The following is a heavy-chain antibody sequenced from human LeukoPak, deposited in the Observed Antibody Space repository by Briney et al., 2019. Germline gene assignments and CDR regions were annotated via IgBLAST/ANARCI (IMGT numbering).Heavy chain of an antibody. CDR2: ISGSGGNT. D-gene: IGHD1-26*01. V-gene: IGHV3-23*01. CDR1: GFTFSTYV. J-gene: IGHJ4*02. CDR3: AKDMGGSYNGYYFDY. Sequence: PGGSLRLSCAASGFTFSTYVMNWVRQAPGKGLGWVSGISGSGGNTYYADSVKGRFTISRDNSKNTLYLQMDSLRAEDTAVYYCAKDMGGSYNGYYFDYWGQGTLVTVSS.